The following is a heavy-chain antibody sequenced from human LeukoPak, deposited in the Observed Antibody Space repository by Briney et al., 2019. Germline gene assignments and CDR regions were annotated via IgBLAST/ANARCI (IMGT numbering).Heavy chain of an antibody. CDR2: INSDGSST. J-gene: IGHJ4*02. Sequence: PGGSLRLSCAASGFTFSSYWIHWVRQAPGKGLVWVSRINSDGSSTSYADSVKGRLTISRDKAKNTLYVQMNSLRAEDTAVYYCARGGVYSYGSFDYWGQGTLVTVSS. CDR3: ARGGVYSYGSFDY. V-gene: IGHV3-74*01. D-gene: IGHD5-18*01. CDR1: GFTFSSYW.